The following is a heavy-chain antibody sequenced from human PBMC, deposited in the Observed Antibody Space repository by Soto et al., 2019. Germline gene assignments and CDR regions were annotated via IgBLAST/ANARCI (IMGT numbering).Heavy chain of an antibody. V-gene: IGHV2-26*01. CDR1: GFSLTYSRMG. CDR3: ARIAPPRIAAAGMEPFEI. CDR2: IFSNDEK. D-gene: IGHD6-13*01. Sequence: QVTLKESGPVLVKPTETLTLTCTVSGFSLTYSRMGVSWIRQPPGKALEWLAHIFSNDEKSYSTSLNSRLTISKDTSKSQVVLTMTNMDPVDTATYYCARIAPPRIAAAGMEPFEIWGQGTMVTISS. J-gene: IGHJ3*02.